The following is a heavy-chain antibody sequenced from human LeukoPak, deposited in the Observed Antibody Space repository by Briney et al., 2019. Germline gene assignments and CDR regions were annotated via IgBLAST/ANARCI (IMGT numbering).Heavy chain of an antibody. CDR1: GDSMIVYY. CDR2: VSDSGNT. D-gene: IGHD5-12*01. V-gene: IGHV4-59*01. CDR3: ARGYGYYYYYMDV. Sequence: SETLSLTCSVSGDSMIVYYWAWMRQPPGKGLEWIGFVSDSGNTDYNPSLKSRVTISVDTSGSQFSLGLTSVTAADSAVYYCARGYGYYYYYMDVWGKGTTVIVSS. J-gene: IGHJ6*03.